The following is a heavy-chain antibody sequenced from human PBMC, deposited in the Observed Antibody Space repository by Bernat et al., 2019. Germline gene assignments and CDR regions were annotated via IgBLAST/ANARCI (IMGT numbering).Heavy chain of an antibody. D-gene: IGHD1-26*01. CDR2: IYHSGST. Sequence: QVQLQESGPGLVKPSGTLSLTCAVSGGSISSSNWWSWVRQPPGKGLEWIGEIYHSGSTNYNPSLKGRVTISVDKSKNQFSLKLSSVTAADTAVYYCARDRPYSGSYIDAFDIWGQGTMVTVSS. CDR1: GGSISSSNW. CDR3: ARDRPYSGSYIDAFDI. V-gene: IGHV4-4*02. J-gene: IGHJ3*02.